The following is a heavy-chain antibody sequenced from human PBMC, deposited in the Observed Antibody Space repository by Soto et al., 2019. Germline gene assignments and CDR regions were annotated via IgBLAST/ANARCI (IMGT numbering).Heavy chain of an antibody. J-gene: IGHJ4*02. Sequence: SETLSLTCTVSGGSITSYFWTWIRQPPGKGLEWIGYIYHRGNTNYNPSLKSRVTFSVDTSKNQFSLKLSSVTAADTAVYYCARDKYYDSTGTLDFWGQGTLVTVSS. CDR2: IYHRGNT. CDR3: ARDKYYDSTGTLDF. V-gene: IGHV4-59*01. CDR1: GGSITSYF. D-gene: IGHD3-22*01.